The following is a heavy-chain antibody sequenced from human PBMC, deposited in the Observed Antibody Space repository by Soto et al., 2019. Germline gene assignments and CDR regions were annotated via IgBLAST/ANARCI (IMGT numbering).Heavy chain of an antibody. Sequence: PSAPLAITCTVSGGSISSYYWSWIRQPPGKGREWIGYIYYSGSTNYNPSLKSRVTISVDTSKNQFSLKLSSVTAADTAVYYCARETGYCSGGSCYGALDYWGQGTLVTVSS. D-gene: IGHD2-15*01. J-gene: IGHJ4*02. CDR1: GGSISSYY. CDR3: ARETGYCSGGSCYGALDY. V-gene: IGHV4-59*01. CDR2: IYYSGST.